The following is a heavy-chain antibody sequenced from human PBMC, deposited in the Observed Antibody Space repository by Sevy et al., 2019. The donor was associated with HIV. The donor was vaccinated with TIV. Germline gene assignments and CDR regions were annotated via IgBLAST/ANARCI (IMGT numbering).Heavy chain of an antibody. Sequence: ASVKVSCKASGGTFSSYAISWVRQAPGQGLEWMGGIIPIFGTANYAQTFQGRVTITADESTSTAYMELSSLRSEDTAVYYCARESGSYGYYYGMDVWGQGTTVTVSS. CDR3: ARESGSYGYYYGMDV. J-gene: IGHJ6*02. CDR2: IIPIFGTA. V-gene: IGHV1-69*13. D-gene: IGHD1-26*01. CDR1: GGTFSSYA.